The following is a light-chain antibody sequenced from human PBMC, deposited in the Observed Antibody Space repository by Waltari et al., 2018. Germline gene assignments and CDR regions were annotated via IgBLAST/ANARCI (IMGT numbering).Light chain of an antibody. CDR3: SSYTSINTFV. CDR2: VVS. V-gene: IGLV2-14*01. J-gene: IGLJ1*01. CDR1: SSDVGGHDY. Sequence: QSALTQPASVSGSPGQSITISCTGTSSDVGGHDYVSWYQQHPGEAPKLMIYVVSKRPSGVSDRFSGSKSGNTASLTISGLQAEDEADYYCSSYTSINTFVFGTGTKVTVL.